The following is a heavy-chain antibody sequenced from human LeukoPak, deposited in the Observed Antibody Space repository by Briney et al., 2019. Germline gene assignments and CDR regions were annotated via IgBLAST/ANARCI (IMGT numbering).Heavy chain of an antibody. CDR2: ISAYNGNT. CDR1: GYTFTSYD. J-gene: IGHJ4*02. CDR3: ARDHQRYYDSSGSDY. V-gene: IGHV1-18*01. Sequence: ASVKVSCKASGYTFTSYDINWVRQAPGQGLEWMGWISAYNGNTNYAQKLQGRVTMTTDTSTSTAYMELRSLRSDDTAVYYCARDHQRYYDSSGSDYWGQGTLVTVSS. D-gene: IGHD3-22*01.